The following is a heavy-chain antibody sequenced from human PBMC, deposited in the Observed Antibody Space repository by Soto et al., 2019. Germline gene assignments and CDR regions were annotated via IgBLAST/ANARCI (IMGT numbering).Heavy chain of an antibody. CDR2: ISAYNGNT. V-gene: IGHV1-18*01. J-gene: IGHJ4*02. Sequence: ASVKVSCKASGYTFTSYGISWVRQAPGQGLEWMGWISAYNGNTNYAQKLQGRVTMTTDTSTSTAYMELRSLRSDDTAVYYCARDLRLDCSGGSCYGVDTTHPDFDYWSQGTMVTSPQ. CDR1: GYTFTSYG. D-gene: IGHD2-15*01. CDR3: ARDLRLDCSGGSCYGVDTTHPDFDY.